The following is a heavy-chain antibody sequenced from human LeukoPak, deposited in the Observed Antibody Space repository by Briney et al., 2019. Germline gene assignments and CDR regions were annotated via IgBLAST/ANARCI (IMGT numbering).Heavy chain of an antibody. CDR2: ISYGSNYI. Sequence: GGSLRLSCEVSGFTFSSYSMNWVRQAPGKGLEWVSSISYGSNYIYHSDSVKGRFTTSRDNAKDSLYLQMSSLRADDTAVYYCAKVGPTKQQHYYFDYWGQGTLVTVSS. CDR1: GFTFSSYS. J-gene: IGHJ4*02. V-gene: IGHV3-21*01. CDR3: AKVGPTKQQHYYFDY. D-gene: IGHD6-13*01.